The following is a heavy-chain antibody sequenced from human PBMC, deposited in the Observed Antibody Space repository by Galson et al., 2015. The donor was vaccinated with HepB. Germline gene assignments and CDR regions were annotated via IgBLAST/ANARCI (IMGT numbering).Heavy chain of an antibody. CDR2: IIPIFGTA. V-gene: IGHV1-69*06. Sequence: SVKVSCKASGGTFSSYAISWVRQAPGQGLEWMGGIIPIFGTANYAQKFQGRVTITADKSTSTAYMELSSLRSEDTAVYYCASSTYYYDSSGSFDYWGQGTLVTVSS. J-gene: IGHJ4*02. D-gene: IGHD3-22*01. CDR1: GGTFSSYA. CDR3: ASSTYYYDSSGSFDY.